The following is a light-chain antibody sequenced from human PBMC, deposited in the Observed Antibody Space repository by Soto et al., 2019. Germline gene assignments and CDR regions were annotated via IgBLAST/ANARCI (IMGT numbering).Light chain of an antibody. V-gene: IGKV3-20*01. CDR3: QQYGSSPT. Sequence: EIVLTQSPGTLSLSPGERATLPCRSSQSVSSSYLAWYQQKPGQAPRLLIYDASSRATGIPDRFSGSGSGTDFTLTISRLEPEDFAVYYCQQYGSSPTFGQGTKVEIK. CDR1: QSVSSSY. CDR2: DAS. J-gene: IGKJ1*01.